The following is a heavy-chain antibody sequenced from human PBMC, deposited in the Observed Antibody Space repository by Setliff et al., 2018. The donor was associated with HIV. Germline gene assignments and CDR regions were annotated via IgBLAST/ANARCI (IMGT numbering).Heavy chain of an antibody. D-gene: IGHD3-3*02. J-gene: IGHJ6*03. CDR3: AHILQDPPSHFYYYFYMDV. CDR1: GFSLSSSGVV. CDR2: IYWDDDK. V-gene: IGHV2-5*02. Sequence: SGPTLVNHTQTLTLTCTVSGFSLSSSGVVVGWIRQPPGKALEWLALIYWDDDKRYSPSLKSRLTITKDTSKNQVVLTMTNMDPVDTATYYCAHILQDPPSHFYYYFYMDVWGKGTTVTVSS.